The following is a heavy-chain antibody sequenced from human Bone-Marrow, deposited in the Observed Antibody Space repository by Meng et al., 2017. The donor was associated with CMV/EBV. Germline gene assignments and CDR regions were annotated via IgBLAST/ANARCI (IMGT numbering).Heavy chain of an antibody. Sequence: GESLKISCAASGFTFSSYAMHWVRQAPGKGLEWVAVISYDGSNKYYADSVKGRFTISRDNSKNTLYLQMNSLRAEDTAVYYCARDPKDGLEMDVWGQGTTVTVSS. D-gene: IGHD3-3*01. CDR2: ISYDGSNK. CDR3: ARDPKDGLEMDV. V-gene: IGHV3-30*04. J-gene: IGHJ6*02. CDR1: GFTFSSYA.